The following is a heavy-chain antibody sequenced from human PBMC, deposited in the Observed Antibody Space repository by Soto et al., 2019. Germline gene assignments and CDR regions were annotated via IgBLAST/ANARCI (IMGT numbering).Heavy chain of an antibody. CDR2: IYYSGST. Sequence: SETLSLTCTVSGGSVTSGNYHWSWIRQPPGKGLEWIGHIYYSGSTNYNPSLKSRVTISVDASKNQFSLKLSSVTAADTAIYYCARGPVVTPFVDYWGQGTLVTVSS. J-gene: IGHJ4*02. D-gene: IGHD2-21*02. CDR3: ARGPVVTPFVDY. CDR1: GGSVTSGNYH. V-gene: IGHV4-61*01.